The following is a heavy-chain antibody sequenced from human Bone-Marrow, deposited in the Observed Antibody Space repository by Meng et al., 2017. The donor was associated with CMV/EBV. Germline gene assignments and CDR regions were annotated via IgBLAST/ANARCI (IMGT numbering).Heavy chain of an antibody. CDR2: IKQDGSEK. CDR3: ARDRTSRGLRPSSADV. D-gene: IGHD3-10*01. CDR1: GFTFSSYW. J-gene: IGHJ6*02. V-gene: IGHV3-7*01. Sequence: GESLKISCAASGFTFSSYWMNWVRQAPGKGLEWVANIKQDGSEKYYVDSVKGRFTISRDNAKNSLYLQMNSLRAEDTAVYYCARDRTSRGLRPSSADVWGQGTTVTVSS.